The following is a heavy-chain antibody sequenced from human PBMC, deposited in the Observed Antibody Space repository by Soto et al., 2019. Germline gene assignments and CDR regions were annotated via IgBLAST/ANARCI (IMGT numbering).Heavy chain of an antibody. CDR2: IYYSGST. Sequence: SETLSLTCTVSGGSISSYYWSWIRQPPGKGLEWIGYIYYSGSTNYNPSLKSRVTISVDTSKNQFSLKLSSVTAADTAVYYCARDHPWIQLWSPSWEFDPWGQGTLVTVSS. CDR3: ARDHPWIQLWSPSWEFDP. D-gene: IGHD5-18*01. V-gene: IGHV4-59*01. CDR1: GGSISSYY. J-gene: IGHJ5*02.